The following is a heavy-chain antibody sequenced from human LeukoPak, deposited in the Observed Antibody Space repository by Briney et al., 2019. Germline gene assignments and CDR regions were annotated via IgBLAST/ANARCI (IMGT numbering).Heavy chain of an antibody. D-gene: IGHD1-14*01. J-gene: IGHJ4*02. Sequence: ASVKVSCYASGGTFSSYAVSWVRQAPGQGLEWMGRIIPIFGTANYAQKFQGRVAITTDESTSTAYMELSSLRSEDTAVYYCARAPRRPALPPDYWGQGALVTVSS. CDR3: ARAPRRPALPPDY. CDR1: GGTFSSYA. V-gene: IGHV1-69*05. CDR2: IIPIFGTA.